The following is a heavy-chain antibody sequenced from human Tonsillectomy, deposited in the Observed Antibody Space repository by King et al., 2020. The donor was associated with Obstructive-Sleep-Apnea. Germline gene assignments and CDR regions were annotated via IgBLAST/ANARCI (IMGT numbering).Heavy chain of an antibody. CDR1: GFSLSTSGMC. J-gene: IGHJ4*02. D-gene: IGHD1-1*01. V-gene: IGHV2-70*11. Sequence: VTLQESGPALVKPTQTLTLTCTFSGFSLSTSGMCVSWIRQPPGKALEWLARIDWDDDKYYSTSLKTRLTISKDTSKNQVVLTMTNMDPMDTATFYCARIGWNVPDYWGQGTLVTVSS. CDR2: IDWDDDK. CDR3: ARIGWNVPDY.